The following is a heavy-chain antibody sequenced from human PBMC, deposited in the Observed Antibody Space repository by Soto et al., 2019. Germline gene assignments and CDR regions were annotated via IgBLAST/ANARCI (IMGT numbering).Heavy chain of an antibody. J-gene: IGHJ4*02. CDR2: FDSPDGGT. Sequence: ASVKVSCKVSGYTLTELSMHWVRQVPGKGLEWLGGFDSPDGGTIYAQKFQGRVTMTEDTSTDTAYMELSSLRSEDTAVYYCATLATYYYASSGYSPYPFDYWGRG. V-gene: IGHV1-24*01. CDR1: GYTLTELS. D-gene: IGHD3-22*01. CDR3: ATLATYYYASSGYSPYPFDY.